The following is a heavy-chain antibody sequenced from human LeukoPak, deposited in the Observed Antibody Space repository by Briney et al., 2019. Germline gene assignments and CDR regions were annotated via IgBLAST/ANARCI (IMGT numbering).Heavy chain of an antibody. J-gene: IGHJ3*01. CDR2: INGGGDAT. Sequence: GGSLRLSCTASGFTFNNNGMSWVRQAPGKGLEWVSAINGGGDATEYTDSVKGRFTISRDNSKNTLYLQMNSLRPEDTAVYYCARCAASCYANAFDVWGQGTLLTVSS. V-gene: IGHV3-23*01. CDR3: ARCAASCYANAFDV. D-gene: IGHD2-2*01. CDR1: GFTFNNNG.